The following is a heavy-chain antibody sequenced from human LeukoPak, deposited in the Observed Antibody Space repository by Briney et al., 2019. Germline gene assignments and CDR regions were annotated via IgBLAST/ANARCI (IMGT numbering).Heavy chain of an antibody. CDR3: ASGVGEFFPDAFNI. CDR1: GGSFSDYS. V-gene: IGHV4-34*01. D-gene: IGHD3-10*01. Sequence: SETLSLTCAVFGGSFSDYSWTWIRQTPGKGLEWIGEINHRGGTNYNPSLKSRLTISVDTSKNQFSLNLTSVTAADTAVYYCASGVGEFFPDAFNIWGEGTMVGVFS. J-gene: IGHJ3*02. CDR2: INHRGGT.